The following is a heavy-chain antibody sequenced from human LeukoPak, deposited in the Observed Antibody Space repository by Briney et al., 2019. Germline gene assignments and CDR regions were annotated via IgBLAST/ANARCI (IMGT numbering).Heavy chain of an antibody. J-gene: IGHJ4*02. CDR2: ISGSGGST. D-gene: IGHD3-10*01. V-gene: IGHV3-23*01. CDR1: GFTFSSYA. CDR3: AKSVLWFGERFDY. Sequence: GGSLRLSCAASGFTFSSYAMGWVRQAPGKGLEWVSAISGSGGSTYYADSVKGRFAISRDNSKNTLYLQMNSLRAEDTAVYYCAKSVLWFGERFDYWGQGTLVTVSS.